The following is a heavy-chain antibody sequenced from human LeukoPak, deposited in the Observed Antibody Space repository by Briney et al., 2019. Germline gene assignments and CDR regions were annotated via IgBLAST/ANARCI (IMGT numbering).Heavy chain of an antibody. CDR2: MNPNSGNT. CDR3: ARGQGAAGTGRYYYYGLDV. CDR1: GYTFNSYD. V-gene: IGHV1-8*01. J-gene: IGHJ6*02. D-gene: IGHD6-13*01. Sequence: ASVKVSCKASGYTFNSYDINWVRQAPGQGLEWMGWMNPNSGNTGYGQKFQGRVTMTRNTSISTAYMELSSLRSEDTAVYYCARGQGAAGTGRYYYYGLDVWGQGTTVTVSS.